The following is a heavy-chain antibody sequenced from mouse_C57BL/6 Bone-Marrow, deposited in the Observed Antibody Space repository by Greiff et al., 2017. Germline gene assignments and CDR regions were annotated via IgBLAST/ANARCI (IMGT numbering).Heavy chain of an antibody. CDR3: ARGPITTVVSDWYFDV. D-gene: IGHD1-1*01. Sequence: QVQLQQPGAELVKPGASVKLSCKASGYTFTSYWMQWVKQRPGQGLEWIGEIDPSDSYTNYNQQFKGKATLTVDTSSSTAYMQLSSLTSEDSAVYYCARGPITTVVSDWYFDVWGTGTTVTVSS. J-gene: IGHJ1*03. CDR2: IDPSDSYT. CDR1: GYTFTSYW. V-gene: IGHV1-50*01.